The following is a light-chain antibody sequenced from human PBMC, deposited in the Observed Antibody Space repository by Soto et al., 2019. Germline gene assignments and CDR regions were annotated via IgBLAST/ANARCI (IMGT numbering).Light chain of an antibody. J-gene: IGKJ4*01. CDR1: QSVRSDY. CDR3: QQYGNSPLT. V-gene: IGKV3-20*01. Sequence: EIVLTQSPDTLSLSPGQRATLSCRASQSVRSDYFAWYQQKPVQAPRVIIFGVSTRATGVPDRFSGSGSGTDFTLTISRLEPEDFALYYCQQYGNSPLTFGGGTKVEIK. CDR2: GVS.